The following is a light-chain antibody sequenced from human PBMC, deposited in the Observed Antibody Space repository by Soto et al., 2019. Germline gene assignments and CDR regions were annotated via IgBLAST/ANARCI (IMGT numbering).Light chain of an antibody. CDR3: QQYGSSPYT. Sequence: EILLTQSPGTLSLSPGERATLSCRASQSVRNNYLAWYQQKPGQAPRLLIHGASGRATGIPDRFSGSGSGTDFTLIISRLAPEDFAVYYCQQYGSSPYTFGQGTKLEI. CDR2: GAS. CDR1: QSVRNNY. J-gene: IGKJ2*01. V-gene: IGKV3-20*01.